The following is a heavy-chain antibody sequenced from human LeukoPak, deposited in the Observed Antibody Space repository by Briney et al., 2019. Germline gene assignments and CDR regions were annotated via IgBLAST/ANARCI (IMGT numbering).Heavy chain of an antibody. CDR1: GGSVSSGSYY. D-gene: IGHD3-10*01. J-gene: IGHJ4*02. V-gene: IGHV4-61*01. CDR3: AGGYGSGSYGDY. Sequence: SETLSLICTVSGGSVSSGSYYWSWIRQPPGKGLEWIGYIYYSGSTNYNPSLKSRVTISVDTSKNQFSLKLSSVTAADTAVYYCAGGYGSGSYGDYWGQGTLVTVSS. CDR2: IYYSGST.